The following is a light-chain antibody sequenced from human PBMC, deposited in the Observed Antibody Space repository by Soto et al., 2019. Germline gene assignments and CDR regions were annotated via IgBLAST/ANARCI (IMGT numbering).Light chain of an antibody. CDR2: GAS. V-gene: IGKV3-20*01. Sequence: EIVLTQSPGTLSLSPGERATLSCRASQSVRTNYLAWFQHKPGQAPSLLIYGASSRATGIPDRFSGSGSGTYFLLTINRLEHEDFAVYCCQQYSDSPLTFGGGTKVEIK. CDR1: QSVRTNY. CDR3: QQYSDSPLT. J-gene: IGKJ4*01.